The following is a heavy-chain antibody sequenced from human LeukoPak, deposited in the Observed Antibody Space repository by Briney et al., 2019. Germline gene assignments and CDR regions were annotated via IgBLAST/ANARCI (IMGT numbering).Heavy chain of an antibody. D-gene: IGHD1-14*01. CDR3: ARDSFETDIDY. J-gene: IGHJ4*02. V-gene: IGHV3-7*01. CDR1: GLLFSRYW. CDR2: IKEDGSEK. Sequence: GGSLRLSCAASGLLFSRYWMSWVRQAPGKGLEWVANIKEDGSEKYYVESMKGRFTISRDNVKNSLYLQINSLRAEDTAVYYCARDSFETDIDYWGQGTLVTVSS.